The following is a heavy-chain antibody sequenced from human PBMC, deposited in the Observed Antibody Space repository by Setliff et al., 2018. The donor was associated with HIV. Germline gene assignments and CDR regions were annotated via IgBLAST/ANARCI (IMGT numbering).Heavy chain of an antibody. J-gene: IGHJ6*03. CDR2: IYTSGST. V-gene: IGHV4-61*02. CDR1: GDSISSGGYY. D-gene: IGHD3-3*01. Sequence: LSLTCTVSGDSISSGGYYWSWIRQPAGKGLEWIGRIYTSGSTNYNPSLKSRVTIAVDTSKKQFSLKLSSVTAADTAVYYCARGPTICGVATPGIYSFMDVWGKGTTVTVSS. CDR3: ARGPTICGVATPGIYSFMDV.